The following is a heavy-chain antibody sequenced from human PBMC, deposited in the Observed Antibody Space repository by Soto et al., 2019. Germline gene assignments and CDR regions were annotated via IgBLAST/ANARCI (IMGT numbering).Heavy chain of an antibody. J-gene: IGHJ4*02. CDR2: IHVTGYT. CDR3: ARDFAYFDS. V-gene: IGHV4-30-2*02. CDR1: GASITSGSYS. D-gene: IGHD3-3*01. Sequence: QLQLQESGSGLVNPSQTLSLTCTVSGASITSGSYSWSWIRQAPGKGLEWIGNIHVTGYTAFSPSLKRRVTMSVDTSKNQFSLNLDSVTAADTAVYFCARDFAYFDSWGQGTLVTVSS.